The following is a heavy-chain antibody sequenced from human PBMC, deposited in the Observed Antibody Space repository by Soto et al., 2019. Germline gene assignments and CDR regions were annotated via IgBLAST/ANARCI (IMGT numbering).Heavy chain of an antibody. J-gene: IGHJ6*02. CDR3: ATRTDYYYGSGSLGGMDV. Sequence: QVQLQESGPGLVKPSQTLSLTCTVSGGSISSGSYYWSWIRQLPGKGLEWIGYIYYSGSTYYNPSLNSRVTISVDTSKNQFSLKLNSVTAAETAVYYCATRTDYYYGSGSLGGMDVWGQGTTVTVSS. V-gene: IGHV4-31*03. CDR2: IYYSGST. D-gene: IGHD3-10*01. CDR1: GGSISSGSYY.